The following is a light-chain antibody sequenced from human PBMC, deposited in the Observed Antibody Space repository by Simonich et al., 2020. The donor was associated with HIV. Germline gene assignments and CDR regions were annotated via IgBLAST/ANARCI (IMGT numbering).Light chain of an antibody. Sequence: DIQMTQSPSSLSASVGDRVTITCQASQNISNYLNWSQQKPGKAPNLLIYDASNLQSGVPSRFSGSGSETDFTLTISSLQPDDFATYYCQQSYITRTFGQGTKLEIK. J-gene: IGKJ2*01. CDR3: QQSYITRT. CDR1: QNISNY. CDR2: DAS. V-gene: IGKV1-39*01.